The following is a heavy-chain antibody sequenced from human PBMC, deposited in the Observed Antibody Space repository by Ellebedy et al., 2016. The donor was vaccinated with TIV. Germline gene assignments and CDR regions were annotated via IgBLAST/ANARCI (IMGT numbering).Heavy chain of an antibody. J-gene: IGHJ6*02. D-gene: IGHD4-11*01. CDR3: AREVTRGMDV. V-gene: IGHV4-59*01. Sequence: MPSETLSLTCTVSGGSISSYYWSWIRQPPGKGLEWIGYIYYSGSTNYNPSLKSRVTISVDTSKNQFSLKLSSVTAADTAVYYYAREVTRGMDVWGQGTTVTVSS. CDR2: IYYSGST. CDR1: GGSISSYY.